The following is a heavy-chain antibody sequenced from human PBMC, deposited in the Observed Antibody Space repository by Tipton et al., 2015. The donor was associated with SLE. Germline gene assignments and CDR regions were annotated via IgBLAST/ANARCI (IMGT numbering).Heavy chain of an antibody. Sequence: TLSLTCTVSGGSISPHYWSWIRQPPGKGLEWIGYIYFGGSTTYNPSLKSRVTISVDTSKNQFSLRLTSVTAADTAVYFCARMPRYNWNPIGYMDVWGKGTTVIVS. V-gene: IGHV4-59*11. CDR1: GGSISPHY. CDR2: IYFGGST. D-gene: IGHD1-20*01. CDR3: ARMPRYNWNPIGYMDV. J-gene: IGHJ6*03.